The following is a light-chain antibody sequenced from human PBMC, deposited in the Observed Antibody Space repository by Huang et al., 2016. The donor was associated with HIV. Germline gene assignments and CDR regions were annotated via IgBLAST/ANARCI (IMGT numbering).Light chain of an antibody. CDR1: QNLKRY. CDR3: QQSARTPRT. CDR2: AAS. Sequence: DIQITQSPSSLSASVGDTVIITCRASQNLKRYLNWYQQEPGKAPKLLISAASNLQSGVPSTCSGSCSGTDFTLTINSLQPEDSATYYCQQSARTPRTFGQGTKLEI. V-gene: IGKV1-39*01. J-gene: IGKJ2*01.